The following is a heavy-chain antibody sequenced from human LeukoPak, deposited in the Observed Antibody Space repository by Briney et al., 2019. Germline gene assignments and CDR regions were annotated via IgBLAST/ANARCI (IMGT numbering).Heavy chain of an antibody. J-gene: IGHJ5*02. CDR1: GYSISSGYY. Sequence: SETLSLTCTVSGYSISSGYYWGWIRQPPGKGLEWIGSIYHSGSTYYNPSLKSRVTISVDTSKNQFSLKLSSVTAADTAVYYCAGSYYYASGSYPDNWSDPWGQGTLVTVSS. D-gene: IGHD3-10*01. V-gene: IGHV4-38-2*02. CDR2: IYHSGST. CDR3: AGSYYYASGSYPDNWSDP.